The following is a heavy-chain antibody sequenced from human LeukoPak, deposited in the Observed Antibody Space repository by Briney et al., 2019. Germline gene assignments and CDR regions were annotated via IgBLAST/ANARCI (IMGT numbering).Heavy chain of an antibody. D-gene: IGHD3-22*01. CDR3: ARESYDSSADAFDI. CDR1: GGSISSSSYY. CDR2: IYYSGST. Sequence: SETLSLTCTVSGGSISSSSYYWGWIRQPPGKGLEWIGSIYYSGSTYYNPSLKSRVTISVDTSKNQFSLKLSSVTAADTAVYYCARESYDSSADAFDIWGQGTMVTVSS. J-gene: IGHJ3*02. V-gene: IGHV4-39*07.